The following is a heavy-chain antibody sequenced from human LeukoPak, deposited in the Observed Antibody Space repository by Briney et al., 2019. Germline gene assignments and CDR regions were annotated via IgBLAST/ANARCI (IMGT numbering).Heavy chain of an antibody. CDR1: GYTFTSYD. D-gene: IGHD3-22*01. V-gene: IGHV1-2*02. J-gene: IGHJ4*02. CDR2: INPNSGGT. Sequence: ASVKVSCKASGYTFTSYDINWVRQAPGQGLEWMGWINPNSGGTNYAQKFQGRVTMTRDTSISTAYMELSRLRSDDTAVYYCARGSYITMIVRPGDYWGQGTLVTVSS. CDR3: ARGSYITMIVRPGDY.